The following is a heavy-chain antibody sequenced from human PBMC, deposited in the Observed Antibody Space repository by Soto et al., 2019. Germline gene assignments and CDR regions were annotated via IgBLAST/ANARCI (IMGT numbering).Heavy chain of an antibody. D-gene: IGHD3-10*01. V-gene: IGHV4-59*12. Sequence: PAETLSLTCTVSGGSISSYYLSWIRQPPGKGLEWSGYIYYSGSSNYNPSLKSRVTISVDTYKNQFSLKLSSVTAADAAVYYCARGRGGMVYSGSRRKHNWFDPWGQRTLVTVSS. CDR2: IYYSGSS. CDR1: GGSISSYY. J-gene: IGHJ5*02. CDR3: ARGRGGMVYSGSRRKHNWFDP.